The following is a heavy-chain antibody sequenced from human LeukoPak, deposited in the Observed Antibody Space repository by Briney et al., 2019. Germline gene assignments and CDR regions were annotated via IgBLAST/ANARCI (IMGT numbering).Heavy chain of an antibody. D-gene: IGHD2-2*01. Sequence: SETLSLTCTVPGGSISSGDYYWNWTRQAPGKGLEWVGYISYSGSINYNPSLKSRVTISVDTTKNQFSLKLSSVTAADTAVYYCARGMYCSSISCYGSYFDYWGQGTLVTVSS. CDR3: ARGMYCSSISCYGSYFDY. J-gene: IGHJ4*02. CDR1: GGSISSGDYY. CDR2: ISYSGSI. V-gene: IGHV4-30-4*01.